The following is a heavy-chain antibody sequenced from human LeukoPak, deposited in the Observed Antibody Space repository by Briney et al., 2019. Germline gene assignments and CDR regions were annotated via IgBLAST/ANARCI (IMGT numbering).Heavy chain of an antibody. CDR2: MNPNSGST. J-gene: IGHJ4*02. V-gene: IGHV1-8*03. CDR1: GYTFTSYD. D-gene: IGHD5-12*01. CDR3: ARGRSTGYPYYFEY. Sequence: ASVKVSFKASGYTFTSYDINWVRQATGQGLEWMGWMNPNSGSTGYAQKFQGRVTITRNTSISTAHMELSGLRSEDTAVYYCARGRSTGYPYYFEYWGQGTLVTVSS.